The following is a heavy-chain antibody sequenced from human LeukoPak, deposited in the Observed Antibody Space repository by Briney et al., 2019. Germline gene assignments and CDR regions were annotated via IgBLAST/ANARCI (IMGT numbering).Heavy chain of an antibody. CDR3: ARRFYYAMDV. CDR1: GGTFSSYA. V-gene: IGHV1-2*02. Sequence: ASVKVSCKASGGTFSSYAISWVRQAPGQGLEWMGRINPNSGDTNYAQKFQGRVTMTRDTSISTAYMELSRLRSDDAAVYYCARRFYYAMDVWGQGTTVTVSS. CDR2: INPNSGDT. D-gene: IGHD3-16*01. J-gene: IGHJ6*02.